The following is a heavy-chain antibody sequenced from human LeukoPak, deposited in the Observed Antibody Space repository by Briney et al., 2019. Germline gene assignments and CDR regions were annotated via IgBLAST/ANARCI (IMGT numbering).Heavy chain of an antibody. CDR2: IAYDGSNK. V-gene: IGHV3-30-3*01. CDR1: GFTFRTYC. Sequence: GGSLRLSCAASGFTFRTYCMHWVRQAPAKGLEWVAVIAYDGSNKYYADSVKGRFTISRDNSKSTLFLQMNSLRVEDTAVYYCAGTFGSSWYFQGLDYWGQGTLVTVSS. D-gene: IGHD6-13*01. J-gene: IGHJ4*02. CDR3: AGTFGSSWYFQGLDY.